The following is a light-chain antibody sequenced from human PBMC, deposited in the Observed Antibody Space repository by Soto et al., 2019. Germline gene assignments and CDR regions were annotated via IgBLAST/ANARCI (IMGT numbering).Light chain of an antibody. V-gene: IGKV4-1*01. Sequence: DIVMTQSPDSLAVSLGERATINCKSSQSVLYSSNNKNYLAWYQQKPGQPPKLLIYWASTRGSGVPDRFSGSRSGTDFTLTISSLQAEDVAVYYCQQYYSTPPAYTFGQGTKLEIK. CDR2: WAS. CDR3: QQYYSTPPAYT. CDR1: QSVLYSSNNKNY. J-gene: IGKJ2*01.